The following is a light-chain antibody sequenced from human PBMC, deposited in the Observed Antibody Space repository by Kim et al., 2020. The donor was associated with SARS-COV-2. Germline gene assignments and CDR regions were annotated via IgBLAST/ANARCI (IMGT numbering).Light chain of an antibody. J-gene: IGKJ4*01. Sequence: VSAGEGAAHACRASQYVSSNLAWYQQQPGQAPRLLIYGASTRATGVPARFSGSGSGTEFTLTISSLQSEDFAIYVCQQYNDWPLTFGGGATVDI. CDR3: QQYNDWPLT. CDR2: GAS. V-gene: IGKV3-15*01. CDR1: QYVSSN.